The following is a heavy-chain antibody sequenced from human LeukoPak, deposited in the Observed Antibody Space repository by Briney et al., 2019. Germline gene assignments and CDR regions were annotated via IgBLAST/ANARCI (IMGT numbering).Heavy chain of an antibody. CDR2: IYHSGST. CDR3: ARSTEWLSIVPFDY. Sequence: SETLSLTCAVSGGSISSSNWWSWVRQPPGKGLEWIGEIYHSGSTNYNPSLKSRVTISVDKSKNQFSLKLSSVTAADTAVYYCARSTEWLSIVPFDYWGQGTLVTVSS. D-gene: IGHD3-3*01. V-gene: IGHV4-4*02. J-gene: IGHJ4*02. CDR1: GGSISSSNW.